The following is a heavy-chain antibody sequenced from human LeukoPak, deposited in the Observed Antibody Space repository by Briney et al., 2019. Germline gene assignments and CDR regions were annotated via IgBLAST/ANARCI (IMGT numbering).Heavy chain of an antibody. Sequence: GGSLRLSCAASGFTFSSYAMSWVRQPPGKGLQWVANIKDDGTETYYVDSVKGRFTISRDNAKNSVYLQMNSLRVEDTAVYYCARRPFGADYWGQGTLVTVSS. D-gene: IGHD3-10*01. CDR2: IKDDGTET. J-gene: IGHJ4*02. CDR3: ARRPFGADY. CDR1: GFTFSSYA. V-gene: IGHV3-7*01.